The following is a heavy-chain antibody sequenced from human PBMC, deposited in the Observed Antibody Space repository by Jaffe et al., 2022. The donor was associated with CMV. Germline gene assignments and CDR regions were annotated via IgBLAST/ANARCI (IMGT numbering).Heavy chain of an antibody. Sequence: QLQLQESGPGLVKPSETLSLTCTVSGGSISSSSYYWGWIRQPPGKGLEWIGSIYYSGSTYYNPSLKSRVTISVDTSKNQFSLKLSSVTAADTAVYYCARRSPYGSGRDWFDPWGQGTLVTVSS. V-gene: IGHV4-39*01. CDR1: GGSISSSSYY. J-gene: IGHJ5*02. CDR3: ARRSPYGSGRDWFDP. D-gene: IGHD3-10*01. CDR2: IYYSGST.